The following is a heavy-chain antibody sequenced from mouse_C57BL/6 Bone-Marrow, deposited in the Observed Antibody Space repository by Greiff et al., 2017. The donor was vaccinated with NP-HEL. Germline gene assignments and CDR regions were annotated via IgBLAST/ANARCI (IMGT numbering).Heavy chain of an antibody. CDR1: GYSFTDYN. CDR2: INPNYGTT. J-gene: IGHJ2*01. Sequence: EVQLQQSGPELVKPGASVKISCKASGYSFTDYNMNWVKQNNGKSLEWIGVINPNYGTTSYNQKFKGKAKLTVDQASNTVYMQLNSLTSEDSAVYYCARELLRSYWGQGTTLTVCS. CDR3: ARELLRSY. V-gene: IGHV1-39*01. D-gene: IGHD1-1*01.